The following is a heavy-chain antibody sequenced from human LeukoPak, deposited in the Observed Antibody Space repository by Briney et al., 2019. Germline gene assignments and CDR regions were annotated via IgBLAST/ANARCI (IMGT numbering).Heavy chain of an antibody. D-gene: IGHD3-10*01. Sequence: GGSLRLSCAASGFTFSSYAMSWVRQAPGKGLEWVSAISGSGGSTYYADSVKGRFTISRDNSKNTQYLQMNSLRAEDTAVYYCAKDLLWFGEGLDYWGQGTLVTVSS. CDR1: GFTFSSYA. CDR3: AKDLLWFGEGLDY. CDR2: ISGSGGST. V-gene: IGHV3-23*01. J-gene: IGHJ4*02.